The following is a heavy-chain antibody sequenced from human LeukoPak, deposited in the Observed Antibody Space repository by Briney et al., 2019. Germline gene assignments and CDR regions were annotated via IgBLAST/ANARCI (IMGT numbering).Heavy chain of an antibody. Sequence: GGSLRLSCAASGFIVSSKYMSWVRQAPGKGLEWVSSVYSNDNTYYADPVKGRFSISRDKSKNTLYLQMNSLRAEDTAVYYCGSSTAHYYNYGMDVWGQGATVTVSS. CDR2: VYSNDNT. D-gene: IGHD2-21*02. CDR1: GFIVSSKY. CDR3: GSSTAHYYNYGMDV. J-gene: IGHJ6*02. V-gene: IGHV3-53*01.